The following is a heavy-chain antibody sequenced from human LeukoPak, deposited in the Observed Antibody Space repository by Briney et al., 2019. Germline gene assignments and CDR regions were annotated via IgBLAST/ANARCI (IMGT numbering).Heavy chain of an antibody. V-gene: IGHV3-48*03. D-gene: IGHD3-10*01. CDR3: ARGSYGSGSYYTYYFDY. CDR2: ISSSGSTI. Sequence: GGSLRLSCAASGFTFSSYEMNWVHQAPGKGLEWVSYISSSGSTIYYADSVKGRFTISRDNAKNSLYLQMNSLRAEDTAVYYCARGSYGSGSYYTYYFDYWGQGTLVTVSS. CDR1: GFTFSSYE. J-gene: IGHJ4*02.